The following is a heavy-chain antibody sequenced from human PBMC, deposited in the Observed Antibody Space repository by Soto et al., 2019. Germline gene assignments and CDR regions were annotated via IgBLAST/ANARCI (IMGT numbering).Heavy chain of an antibody. V-gene: IGHV4-61*01. CDR3: ARSQRGRTAFTFDY. CDR2: IYYSGTT. D-gene: IGHD3-16*01. CDR1: GDSVSNDNYY. Sequence: ETLSLTCAVSGDSVSNDNYYWSWIRQPPGKGLEWIVYIYYSGTTHYNSYRKSRPSLSVDMSKNKFSLKLASVTAADTAVYFCARSQRGRTAFTFDYWGQGALVTVSS. J-gene: IGHJ4*02.